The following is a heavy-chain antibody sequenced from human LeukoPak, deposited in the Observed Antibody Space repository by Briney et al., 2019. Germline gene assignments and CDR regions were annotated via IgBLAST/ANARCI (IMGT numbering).Heavy chain of an antibody. CDR3: AKAGSGMDV. Sequence: GGSLRLSCAASGFTFSSYGMHWVRPAPGKGLEWVALILYDGTNKYYAPSVKGRFTISRDNSKNTLFLQMNSLRAEDTAVYYCAKAGSGMDVWGQGTTVTVSS. D-gene: IGHD3-10*01. V-gene: IGHV3-30*18. CDR2: ILYDGTNK. CDR1: GFTFSSYG. J-gene: IGHJ6*02.